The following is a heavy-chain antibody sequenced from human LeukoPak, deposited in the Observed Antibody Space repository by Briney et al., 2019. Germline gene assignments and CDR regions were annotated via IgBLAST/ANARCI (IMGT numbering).Heavy chain of an antibody. J-gene: IGHJ5*02. Sequence: PSETLSLTCAVYGGSFSGYYWSWIRQPPGKGLEWIGEINHSGSTNYNPSLKSRVTISVDTSKNQFSLKLSSVTAADTAVYYCARGRAARQLQRFDPWGQGTLVTVSS. CDR2: INHSGST. V-gene: IGHV4-34*01. D-gene: IGHD6-6*01. CDR3: ARGRAARQLQRFDP. CDR1: GGSFSGYY.